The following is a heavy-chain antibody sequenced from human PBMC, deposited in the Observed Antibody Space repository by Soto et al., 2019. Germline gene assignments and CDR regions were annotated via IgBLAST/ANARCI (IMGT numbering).Heavy chain of an antibody. D-gene: IGHD3-22*01. V-gene: IGHV1-8*01. Sequence: QVQLVQSGAEVKKPGASVKVPCKASGYTFTSYDINWVRQATGQGLEWMGWMNPNTGDTGYAQKYQGRVTMTRNTSLSTTDMELSSLRPEDTAVYYCARAKLITLNDAFAIWGQGTMVTVSS. CDR2: MNPNTGDT. CDR1: GYTFTSYD. J-gene: IGHJ3*02. CDR3: ARAKLITLNDAFAI.